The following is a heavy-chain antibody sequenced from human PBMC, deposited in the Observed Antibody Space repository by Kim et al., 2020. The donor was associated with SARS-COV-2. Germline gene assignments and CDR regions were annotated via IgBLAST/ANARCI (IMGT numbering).Heavy chain of an antibody. CDR1: GGSISSYY. Sequence: SETLSLTCTVSGGSISSYYWSWIRQPPGKGLEWIGYIYYSGSTNYNPSLKSRGTISVDTSKNQFSLKLRTVTAAATAAVYCAGPTRGLAAEYFHHWGQGT. D-gene: IGHD1-26*01. CDR2: IYYSGST. V-gene: IGHV4-59*08. J-gene: IGHJ1*01. CDR3: AGPTRGLAAEYFHH.